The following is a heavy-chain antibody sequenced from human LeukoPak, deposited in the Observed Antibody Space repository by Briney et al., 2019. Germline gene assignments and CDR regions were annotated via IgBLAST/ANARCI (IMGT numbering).Heavy chain of an antibody. CDR1: GFTVSSNY. CDR3: ARVDYGGNSEDY. D-gene: IGHD4-23*01. J-gene: IGHJ4*01. CDR2: FYGGGTT. Sequence: GGSLRLSCAASGFTVSSNYMSWVRQSPGKGLEWVSIFYGGGTTYYADSVKGRFTISRDNSKNTLYIQLNNLRAEDTAVYYCARVDYGGNSEDYWGHGTLVTVSS. V-gene: IGHV3-53*01.